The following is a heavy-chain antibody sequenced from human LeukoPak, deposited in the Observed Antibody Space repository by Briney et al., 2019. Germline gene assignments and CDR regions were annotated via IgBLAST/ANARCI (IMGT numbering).Heavy chain of an antibody. J-gene: IGHJ4*02. Sequence: ASVKVSCKASGYTFTSYDINWVRQATGQGLEWVGWMNPNSGNTGSAQKFQGRVSMTRDTSISTAYMELSSLRSEDTAIYYCARAADDLDYWGQGTLVTVSS. V-gene: IGHV1-8*01. CDR2: MNPNSGNT. CDR1: GYTFTSYD. CDR3: ARAADDLDY. D-gene: IGHD1-1*01.